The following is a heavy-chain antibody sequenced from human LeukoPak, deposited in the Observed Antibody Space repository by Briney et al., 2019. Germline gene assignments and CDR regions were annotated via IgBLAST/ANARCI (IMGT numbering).Heavy chain of an antibody. CDR2: IYTSGST. D-gene: IGHD6-13*01. J-gene: IGHJ3*02. CDR1: GGSISSYY. Sequence: PSETLSLTCTVSGGSISSYYWIWIRQPAGKGLEWIGRIYTSGSTNYNPSLKSRVTMSVDTSKNQFSLKLSSVTAADTAVYYCARVGLAAAGTGDAFDIWGQGTMVTVSS. CDR3: ARVGLAAAGTGDAFDI. V-gene: IGHV4-4*07.